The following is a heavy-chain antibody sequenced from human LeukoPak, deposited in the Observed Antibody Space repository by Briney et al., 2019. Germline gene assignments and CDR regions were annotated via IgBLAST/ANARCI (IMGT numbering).Heavy chain of an antibody. Sequence: PGGSLRLSCAASGFTFTSNWMSWIRQVPGKGLEWVANIKTDGSDKYYVDSVKGRFTISRDNAQSSLYLQMNNLRGEDTAVYYCGRDGGYSVDYCGQGTLVTVSA. V-gene: IGHV3-7*01. J-gene: IGHJ4*02. CDR2: IKTDGSDK. D-gene: IGHD5-18*01. CDR1: GFTFTSNW. CDR3: GRDGGYSVDY.